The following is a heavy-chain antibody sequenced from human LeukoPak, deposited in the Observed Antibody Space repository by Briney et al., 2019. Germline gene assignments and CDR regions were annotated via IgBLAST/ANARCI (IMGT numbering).Heavy chain of an antibody. CDR1: GFIFSDFA. V-gene: IGHV3-30-3*02. D-gene: IGHD6-6*01. CDR2: ISHDGNNK. Sequence: PGGSLRLSCTASGFIFSDFALHWVRQAPGKGLEWVTIISHDGNNKHYADFVGGRFTISRDQNTNTLFLEMNSLTTDDTAIYYCAKPGSSSSFRVGYWGQGTLVTVSS. CDR3: AKPGSSSSFRVGY. J-gene: IGHJ4*02.